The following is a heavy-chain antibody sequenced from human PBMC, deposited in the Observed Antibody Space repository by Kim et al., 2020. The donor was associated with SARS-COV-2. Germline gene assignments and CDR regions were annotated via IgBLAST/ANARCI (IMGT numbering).Heavy chain of an antibody. Sequence: GGSLRLSCAASGFTFSDYHMGWIRQAPGKGLEWVSYISNRGSTIYYADSVKGRFTISRDNTKNSLYLQMNSLRAEDTAVYFCARGTIFYYWGQGTLVTVS. J-gene: IGHJ4*02. CDR2: ISNRGSTI. D-gene: IGHD1-1*01. CDR3: ARGTIFYY. V-gene: IGHV3-11*04. CDR1: GFTFSDYH.